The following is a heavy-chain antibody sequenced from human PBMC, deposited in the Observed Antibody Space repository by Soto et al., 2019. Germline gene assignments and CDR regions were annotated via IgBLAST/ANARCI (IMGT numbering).Heavy chain of an antibody. V-gene: IGHV2-5*02. J-gene: IGHJ5*02. D-gene: IGHD3-10*02. CDR2: IYWDDDK. CDR3: AHPHLFGELGIWFDP. Sequence: ESGPTLVNPTQNLTLTCTFSGFSLSPSGVGVGWIRQPPGKALEWLALIYWDDDKRYSPSLKSRLTITKDTSKNQVVLTMTNMDPVDTATYYCAHPHLFGELGIWFDPWGQGTLVTVSS. CDR1: GFSLSPSGVG.